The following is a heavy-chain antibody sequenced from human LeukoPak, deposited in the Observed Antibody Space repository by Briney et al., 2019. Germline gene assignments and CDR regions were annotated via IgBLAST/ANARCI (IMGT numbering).Heavy chain of an antibody. Sequence: SQTLSLPCTVSGGPISRGGYYWRWVRQHPGGGLEWIGYIYYSGSTYYNPSLKSRVTISVDTSKNQFSLKLSSVTAADTAVYYCARELAAASRGFDYWGQGTLVTVSS. D-gene: IGHD6-13*01. V-gene: IGHV4-31*03. CDR1: GGPISRGGYY. CDR3: ARELAAASRGFDY. CDR2: IYYSGST. J-gene: IGHJ4*02.